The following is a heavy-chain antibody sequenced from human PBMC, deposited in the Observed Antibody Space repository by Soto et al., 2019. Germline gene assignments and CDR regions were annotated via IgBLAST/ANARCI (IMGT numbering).Heavy chain of an antibody. J-gene: IGHJ4*02. V-gene: IGHV3-23*01. D-gene: IGHD2-15*01. CDR1: GFTFSSYA. CDR2: ISGSGGST. Sequence: HPGGSLRLSCAASGFTFSSYAMSWVRQAPGKGLEWVSAISGSGGSTYYADSVKGRFTISRDNSKNTLYLQMNSLRAEDTAVYYCAKGGSIVVVVAATPVSAGKYDYWGQGTLVTVSS. CDR3: AKGGSIVVVVAATPVSAGKYDY.